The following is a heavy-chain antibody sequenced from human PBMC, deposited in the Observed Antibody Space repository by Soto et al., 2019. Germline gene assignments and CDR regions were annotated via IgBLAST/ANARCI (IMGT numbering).Heavy chain of an antibody. CDR3: AREGIYGGYVR. D-gene: IGHD5-12*01. J-gene: IGHJ4*02. V-gene: IGHV3-23*01. CDR2: IIGSGGST. Sequence: EVQLLESGGCLVQPGGSLRLSCAASGFTFSSYAMSWVRQAPGKGLEWVSAIIGSGGSTDYADSVKGRFTISRDNSKNTLYLQMNSLRAEDTAVYYCAREGIYGGYVRWGQGTLVTVSS. CDR1: GFTFSSYA.